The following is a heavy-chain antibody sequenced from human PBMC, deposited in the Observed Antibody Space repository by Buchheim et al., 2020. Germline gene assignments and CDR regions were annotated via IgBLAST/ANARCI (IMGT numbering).Heavy chain of an antibody. CDR2: IWSDGSYK. CDR1: GFTFSSYE. J-gene: IGHJ4*02. D-gene: IGHD5-18*01. CDR3: ARDGLLGTSGYIYGYAYYFDY. V-gene: IGHV3-33*08. Sequence: VQLVESGGGLVQPGGSLRLSCAASGFTFSSYEMNWVRQAPGKGLEWVAVIWSDGSYKYYADSVKGRFTISRDNSKTTLYLQMNSLRAEDTAVYFCARDGLLGTSGYIYGYAYYFDYWGQGTL.